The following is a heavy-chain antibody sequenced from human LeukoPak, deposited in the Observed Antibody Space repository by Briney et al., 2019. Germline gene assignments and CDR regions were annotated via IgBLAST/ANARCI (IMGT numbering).Heavy chain of an antibody. CDR3: AKDARLIHLWSIVYYYYYMDV. J-gene: IGHJ6*03. CDR1: GFTFDGHV. V-gene: IGHV3-43*02. CDR2: ISGDGDRT. Sequence: GGSLRLSCAASGFTFDGHVMHWVRQAPGKGLEWVSVISGDGDRTYYADSVKGRFTVSRDNSKNSLYPQLNSLRSEDTALYYCAKDARLIHLWSIVYYYYYMDVWGKGTAVTVSS. D-gene: IGHD5-18*01.